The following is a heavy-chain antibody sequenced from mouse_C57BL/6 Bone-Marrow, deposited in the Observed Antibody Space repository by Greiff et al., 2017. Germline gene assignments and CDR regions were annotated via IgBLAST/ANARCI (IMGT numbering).Heavy chain of an antibody. CDR2: SYPRSGNT. J-gene: IGHJ2*01. Sequence: VQLQQSGAELARPGASVKLSCKASGYTFTSYGISWVKQRTGQGLEWIGESYPRSGNTYYNEKFKGKATLTADKSSSTAYMELRSLTSEDSAVYFCARSSVGYGSSYKDYWGQGTTLTVSS. CDR3: ARSSVGYGSSYKDY. CDR1: GYTFTSYG. V-gene: IGHV1-81*01. D-gene: IGHD1-1*01.